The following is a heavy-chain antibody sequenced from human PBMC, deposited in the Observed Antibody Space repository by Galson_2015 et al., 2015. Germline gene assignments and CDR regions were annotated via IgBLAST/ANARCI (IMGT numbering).Heavy chain of an antibody. J-gene: IGHJ4*02. CDR3: AKDDFYYYDSSGSPDY. Sequence: SLRLSCAASGFTFSSYWMSWVRQAPGKGLEWVANIKQDGSEKYYVDSVKGRFTISRDNAKNSLYLQMNSLRAEDTAVYYCAKDDFYYYDSSGSPDYWGQGTLVTVSS. V-gene: IGHV3-7*03. D-gene: IGHD3-22*01. CDR1: GFTFSSYW. CDR2: IKQDGSEK.